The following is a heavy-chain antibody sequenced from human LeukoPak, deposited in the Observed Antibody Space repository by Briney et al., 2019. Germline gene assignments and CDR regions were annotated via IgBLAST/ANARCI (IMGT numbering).Heavy chain of an antibody. J-gene: IGHJ5*02. V-gene: IGHV4-39*01. CDR1: GGSISSSSYY. Sequence: SETLSLTCTVSGGSISSSSYYWGWIRQPPGKGLEWIGSIYYSGSTYYNPSLKSRVTISVDTSKNQFSLKLSSVTAADTAVYYCARPMAEEPNGYIGDRYWFDPWGQGTLVTVSS. CDR2: IYYSGST. CDR3: ARPMAEEPNGYIGDRYWFDP. D-gene: IGHD2-8*01.